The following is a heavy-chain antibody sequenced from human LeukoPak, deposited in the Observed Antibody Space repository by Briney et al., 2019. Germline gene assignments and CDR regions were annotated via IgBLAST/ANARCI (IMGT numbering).Heavy chain of an antibody. J-gene: IGHJ4*02. D-gene: IGHD3-22*01. Sequence: ASVKVSCKASGYTFTSYGISWVRQAPGQGLEWMGWISAYNGNTNYAQKLQGRVTMTTDTSTSTVYMELRSLRSDDTAVYYCARGNPSGYYDSSGHSDYWGQGTLVTVSS. CDR2: ISAYNGNT. V-gene: IGHV1-18*01. CDR1: GYTFTSYG. CDR3: ARGNPSGYYDSSGHSDY.